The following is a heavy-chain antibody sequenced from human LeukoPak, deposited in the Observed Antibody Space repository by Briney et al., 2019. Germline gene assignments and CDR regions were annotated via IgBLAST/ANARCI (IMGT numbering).Heavy chain of an antibody. CDR2: IIPIFGTA. D-gene: IGHD2-2*01. V-gene: IGHV1-69*05. Sequence: SVKVSCKASGGTFSSYAISWVRQAPGQGLEWMGGIIPIFGTANYAQKFQGRVTITTDESTSTAYMELSSLRSEDTAAYYCASYGGGYCSSTSCYLNWFDPWGQGTLVTVSS. CDR1: GGTFSSYA. J-gene: IGHJ5*02. CDR3: ASYGGGYCSSTSCYLNWFDP.